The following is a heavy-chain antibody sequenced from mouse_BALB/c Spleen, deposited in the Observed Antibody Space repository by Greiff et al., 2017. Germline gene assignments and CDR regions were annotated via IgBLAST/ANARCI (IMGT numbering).Heavy chain of an antibody. D-gene: IGHD2-4*01. J-gene: IGHJ3*01. CDR1: GYTFTSYN. CDR3: ARNDYDVAY. V-gene: IGHV1-12*01. CDR2: IYPGNGDT. Sequence: QVQLKQPGAELVKPGASVKMSCKASGYTFTSYNMHWVKQTPGQGLVWIGAIYPGNGDTSYNQKFKGKATLTADKSSSTAYMQLSSLTSEDSAVYYCARNDYDVAYWGQGTLVTVSA.